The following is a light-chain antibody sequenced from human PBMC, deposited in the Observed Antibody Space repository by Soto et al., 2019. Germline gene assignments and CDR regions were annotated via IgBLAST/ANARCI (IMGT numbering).Light chain of an antibody. Sequence: EIVLTQSPGTLSLSPGERATLSCRASQRVSNSLVAWYQQKPGQAPRPLMSAASSRATGIPDRFSGSGSGTDFTLTISSLEPEDFAVYYCQTYGDSLFTLGPGTKVDTK. CDR1: QRVSNSL. V-gene: IGKV3-20*01. CDR3: QTYGDSLFT. CDR2: AAS. J-gene: IGKJ3*01.